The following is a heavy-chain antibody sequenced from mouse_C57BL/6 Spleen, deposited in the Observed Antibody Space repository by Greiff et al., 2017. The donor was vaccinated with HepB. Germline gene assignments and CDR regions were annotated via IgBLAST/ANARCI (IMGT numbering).Heavy chain of an antibody. Sequence: QVQLQQSGAELVRPGTSVKVSCKASGYAFTNYLIEWVKQRPGQGLEWIGVINPGSGGTNYNEKFKGKATLTADKSSSTAYMQLSSLTSEDSAVYFCAREGLLRFDYWGQGTTLTVSS. J-gene: IGHJ2*01. CDR1: GYAFTNYL. V-gene: IGHV1-54*01. CDR3: AREGLLRFDY. D-gene: IGHD1-1*01. CDR2: INPGSGGT.